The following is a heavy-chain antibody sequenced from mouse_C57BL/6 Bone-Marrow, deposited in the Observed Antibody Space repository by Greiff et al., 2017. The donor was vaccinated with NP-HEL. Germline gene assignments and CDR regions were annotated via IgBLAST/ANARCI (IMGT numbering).Heavy chain of an antibody. CDR3: ARSRDYGSSYLAWFAY. V-gene: IGHV1-50*01. D-gene: IGHD1-1*01. CDR1: GYTFTSYW. CDR2: IDPSDSYT. Sequence: QVQLQQPGAELVKPGASVELSCKASGYTFTSYWMQWVKQRPGQGLEWIGEIDPSDSYTNYNQKFKGKATLTVDTSSSTAYMQLSSLTSEDSAVYYCARSRDYGSSYLAWFAYWGQGTLVTVSA. J-gene: IGHJ3*01.